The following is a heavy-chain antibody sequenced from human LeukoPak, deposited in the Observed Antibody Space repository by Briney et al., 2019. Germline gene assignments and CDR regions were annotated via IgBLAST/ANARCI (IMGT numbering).Heavy chain of an antibody. V-gene: IGHV3-66*01. J-gene: IGHJ6*02. CDR2: IYSGGNT. Sequence: GGSLRLSCAASGFTVSSNYMSWVRQAPGKGLEWVSVIYSGGNTYHADSVEGRFTISRDNSKNMLYLQVNSLRAEDTAVYYCARDPGGDFGLVKTFYMDVWGQGTTVTVSS. D-gene: IGHD3-3*01. CDR3: ARDPGGDFGLVKTFYMDV. CDR1: GFTVSSNY.